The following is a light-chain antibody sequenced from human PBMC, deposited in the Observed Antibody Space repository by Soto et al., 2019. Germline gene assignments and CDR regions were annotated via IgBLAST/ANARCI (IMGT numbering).Light chain of an antibody. V-gene: IGKV3-11*01. CDR3: QQRSNWPLN. Sequence: EIVLTQSPATLSLSPGERATLSCRASLSVSGYLAWYQQKPGQAPRLLIYDASNRATGIPARFSASGSGTDFTLTISSLEPEDFGVYYCQQRSNWPLNFGGGTKVDIK. CDR1: LSVSGY. J-gene: IGKJ4*01. CDR2: DAS.